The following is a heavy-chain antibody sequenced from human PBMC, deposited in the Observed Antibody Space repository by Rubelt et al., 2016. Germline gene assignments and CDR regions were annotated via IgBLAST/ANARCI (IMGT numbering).Heavy chain of an antibody. Sequence: LEWMGWINPNSGGTNYAQKFQGRVTMTRDTSISTAYMELRRLRSDDTAVYYCARDVPHYDSSGYYYDAFDIWGQGTMVTVSS. V-gene: IGHV1-2*02. D-gene: IGHD3-22*01. CDR2: INPNSGGT. CDR3: ARDVPHYDSSGYYYDAFDI. J-gene: IGHJ3*02.